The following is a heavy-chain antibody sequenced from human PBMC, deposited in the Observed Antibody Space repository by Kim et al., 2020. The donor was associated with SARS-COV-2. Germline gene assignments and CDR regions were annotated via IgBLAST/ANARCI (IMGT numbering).Heavy chain of an antibody. CDR3: AKSAGQRSGLECCDP. J-gene: IGHJ5*02. Sequence: SETLSLTCAVYGGSFSNYYWSWIRQPPGKGLEWIGYIYYSGSTNYNPSLKSRVSISVDTSNNQFSLKLSSVTAADTAVYYCAKSAGQRSGLECCDPCDQG. V-gene: IGHV4-59*12. CDR2: IYYSGST. CDR1: GGSFSNYY. D-gene: IGHD6-13*01.